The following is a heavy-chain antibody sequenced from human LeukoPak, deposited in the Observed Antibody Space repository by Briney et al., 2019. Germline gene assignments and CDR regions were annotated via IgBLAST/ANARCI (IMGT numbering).Heavy chain of an antibody. Sequence: PSETLSLTCAVSDYSISSDYYWGWVRQAPGTGLEWVSSISSSSSYIYYADSVKGRFTISRDNAKNSLYLQMNSLRAEDTAVYYCARAANFPVLWFGELFGGYFDYWGQGTLVTVSS. CDR2: ISSSSSYI. CDR1: DYSISSDY. D-gene: IGHD3-10*01. CDR3: ARAANFPVLWFGELFGGYFDY. V-gene: IGHV3-21*01. J-gene: IGHJ4*02.